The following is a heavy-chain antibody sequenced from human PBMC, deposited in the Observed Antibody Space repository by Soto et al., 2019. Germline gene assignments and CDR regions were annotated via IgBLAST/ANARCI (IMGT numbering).Heavy chain of an antibody. D-gene: IGHD6-13*01. J-gene: IGHJ4*02. V-gene: IGHV3-11*01. CDR1: GLTFSDYS. CDR2: ISSSGSTI. CDR3: AGAQYSSSWYEYYFDY. Sequence: QVQLVESGGGLVKPGGSLRLSCAASGLTFSDYSMSWIRQAPGKGREGVYYISSSGSTIYYADYVKGRFTISRDNAKNSLYLQMNSLRAEDTAVYYCAGAQYSSSWYEYYFDYWGQGTLVTVSS.